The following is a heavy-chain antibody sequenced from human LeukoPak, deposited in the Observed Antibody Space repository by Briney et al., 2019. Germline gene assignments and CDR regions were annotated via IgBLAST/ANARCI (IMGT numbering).Heavy chain of an antibody. J-gene: IGHJ6*04. CDR3: ASIREYGSGFYMTYALDV. CDR2: IKQDGSEK. CDR1: GFIFSNYW. V-gene: IGHV3-7*03. Sequence: PGGSLRLSCAASGFIFSNYWMSWVRQAPGKGLEWVANIKQDGSEKFYVDSVKGRFTISRDNAKNSLYLQMNSLRAEDPALYYCASIREYGSGFYMTYALDVWGKGTTVTVSS. D-gene: IGHD6-25*01.